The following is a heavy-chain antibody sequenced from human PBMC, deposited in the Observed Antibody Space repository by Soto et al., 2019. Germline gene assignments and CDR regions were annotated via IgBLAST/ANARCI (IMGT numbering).Heavy chain of an antibody. V-gene: IGHV1-18*01. CDR3: ARKSGFGSPFDP. Sequence: ASVKVSCKTSGYTFISYGVNWIRQAPGRGLEWMGWISPYNDYTYYTQSLQGRVTMTTDTSTSTAYMELRSLRSDDTAVYYCARKSGFGSPFDPWGQGTLVTVSS. CDR2: ISPYNDYT. J-gene: IGHJ5*02. CDR1: GYTFISYG. D-gene: IGHD3-10*01.